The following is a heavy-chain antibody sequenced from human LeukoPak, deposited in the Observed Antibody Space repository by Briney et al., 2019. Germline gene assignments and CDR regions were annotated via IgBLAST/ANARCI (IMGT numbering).Heavy chain of an antibody. Sequence: PGGSLRLSCAASGFTFSNYAMIWVRQAPGKGLECVAVISSDQSTMYYADSVKGRFTISRDNSKNSVYLQMNSLRPEDTAVYYCARDHDILDVGAAGSWGQGTLVTVSS. CDR2: ISSDQSTM. CDR1: GFTFSNYA. CDR3: ARDHDILDVGAAGS. J-gene: IGHJ5*02. D-gene: IGHD1-26*01. V-gene: IGHV3-30-3*01.